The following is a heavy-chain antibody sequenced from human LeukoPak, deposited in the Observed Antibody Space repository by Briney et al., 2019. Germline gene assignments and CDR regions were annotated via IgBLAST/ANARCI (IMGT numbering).Heavy chain of an antibody. Sequence: GGSLRLSCAASGVTFSSYAMTWVRQAPGQGLERVSGISGSGGSTYYADSVKGRFTISRDNSKNTLYLQMNSLRAEDTAVYYCARTLLMEALGWFDPWGQATLVTVSS. CDR2: ISGSGGST. CDR3: ARTLLMEALGWFDP. V-gene: IGHV3-23*01. CDR1: GVTFSSYA. D-gene: IGHD3-16*01. J-gene: IGHJ5*02.